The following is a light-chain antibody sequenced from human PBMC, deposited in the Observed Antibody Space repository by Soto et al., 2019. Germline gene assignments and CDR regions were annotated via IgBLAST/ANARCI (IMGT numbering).Light chain of an antibody. Sequence: DIQMTQSPSSVSASVGDRVTITSRASENIRSWLAWYHQKPDKAPKLLLYAASNLQRGVPSRFSGSGSGTDFTLTISNLQPEDCATYFCQQGNSPYTFGQGTKLEIK. CDR3: QQGNSPYT. CDR2: AAS. J-gene: IGKJ2*01. V-gene: IGKV1-12*01. CDR1: ENIRSW.